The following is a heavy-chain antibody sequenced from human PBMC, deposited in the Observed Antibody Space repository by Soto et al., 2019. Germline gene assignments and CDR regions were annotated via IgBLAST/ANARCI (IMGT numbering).Heavy chain of an antibody. V-gene: IGHV1-18*01. D-gene: IGHD6-19*01. J-gene: IGHJ3*02. Sequence: QVQLVQSGAEVKKPGASVKVSCKASDYTFTNYGISWVRQAPGQGLEWMGWISAYNGNTNYAQKLQGRVTMTTDTSTSTAYMELRSLRSDDTGVYYCARSSSGPPPDAFDIWGQGTMVTVSS. CDR1: DYTFTNYG. CDR3: ARSSSGPPPDAFDI. CDR2: ISAYNGNT.